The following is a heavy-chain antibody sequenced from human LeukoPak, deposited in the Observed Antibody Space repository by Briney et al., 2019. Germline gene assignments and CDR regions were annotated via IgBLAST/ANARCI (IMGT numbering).Heavy chain of an antibody. CDR3: ARWGYYYDSSGYYYLDY. D-gene: IGHD3-22*01. CDR1: GGSISSYY. V-gene: IGHV4-59*01. CDR2: IYYSGST. J-gene: IGHJ4*02. Sequence: SETLSLTCTVSGGSISSYYWSWIRQPPGKGLEWIGYIYYSGSTNYNPSLKSRVTISVDTSKNQFSLKLSSVTAADTAVYYCARWGYYYDSSGYYYLDYWGQGTLVTVSS.